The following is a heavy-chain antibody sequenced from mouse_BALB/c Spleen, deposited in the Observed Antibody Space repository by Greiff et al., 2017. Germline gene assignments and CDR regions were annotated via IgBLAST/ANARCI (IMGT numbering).Heavy chain of an antibody. CDR3: ARGGGYGYFDY. Sequence: QVQLQQSGAELMKPGASVKISCKATGYTFSSYWIEWVKQRPGHGLEWIGEILPGSGSTNYNEKFKGKATFTADTSSNTAYMQLSSLTSEDSAVYYCARGGGYGYFDYWGQGTTLTVSS. CDR2: ILPGSGST. J-gene: IGHJ2*01. CDR1: GYTFSSYW. D-gene: IGHD1-2*01. V-gene: IGHV1-9*01.